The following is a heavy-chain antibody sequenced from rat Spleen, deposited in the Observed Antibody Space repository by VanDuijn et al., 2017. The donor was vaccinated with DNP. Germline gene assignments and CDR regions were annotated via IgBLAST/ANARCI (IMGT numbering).Heavy chain of an antibody. J-gene: IGHJ4*01. CDR2: ISYDGSST. V-gene: IGHV5-7*01. CDR1: GFTFSDYN. Sequence: EVQLVESGGGLVQPGRSLKLSCAASGFTFSDYNMAWVRQAPKKGLEWVATISYDGSSTYYRDSVKGRFTISRDNAKSTLYLQMDSLRSEDTATYYCARLSYGGYAMDAWGQGTSVTVSS. CDR3: ARLSYGGYAMDA. D-gene: IGHD1-11*01.